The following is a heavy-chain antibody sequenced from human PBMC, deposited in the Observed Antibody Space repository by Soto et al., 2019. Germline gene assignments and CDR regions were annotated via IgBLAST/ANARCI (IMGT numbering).Heavy chain of an antibody. CDR3: AKSGGWPDPNYGMDV. CDR1: GFTFSSYG. D-gene: IGHD6-19*01. V-gene: IGHV3-23*04. CDR2: ISGSGGST. J-gene: IGHJ6*02. Sequence: VQLVESGGGVVQPGRSLRLSCAASGFTFSSYGMHWVRQAPGKGLEWVAVISGSGGSTYYADSVKGRFTISRDNSKNTLYLQMNSLRAEDTAVYYCAKSGGWPDPNYGMDVWGQGTTVTVSS.